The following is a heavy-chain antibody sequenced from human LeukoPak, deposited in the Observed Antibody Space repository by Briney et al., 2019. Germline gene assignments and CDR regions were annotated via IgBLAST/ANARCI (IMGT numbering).Heavy chain of an antibody. D-gene: IGHD3/OR15-3a*01. V-gene: IGHV4-39*01. CDR2: IYYTGTT. Sequence: PSETLSLTCTVSGGSISSSLYHWGWIRQSPGKSLEWLGSIYYTGTTHYNPSLKSRVTISVDTSKNQFFLNLSSVTAADTVVYYCARQEIGLRSFDPWGQGTLVTVSS. CDR1: GGSISSSLYH. J-gene: IGHJ5*02. CDR3: ARQEIGLRSFDP.